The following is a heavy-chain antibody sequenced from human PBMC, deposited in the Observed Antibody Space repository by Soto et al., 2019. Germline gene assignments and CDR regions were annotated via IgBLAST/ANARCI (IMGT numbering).Heavy chain of an antibody. CDR3: AREGDGGSSPIYAD. CDR1: GGSISSGGYY. V-gene: IGHV4-31*03. CDR2: IYYSGST. D-gene: IGHD2-15*01. Sequence: QVQLQESGPGLVQPSQTLSLTCTVSGGSISSGGYYWSWIRQHPGKGLEWIGYIYYSGSTYYNPSLKSRVTISVDTSKNQFSLKLSSVTAADTAVYYCAREGDGGSSPIYADWGQGTLVTVSS. J-gene: IGHJ4*02.